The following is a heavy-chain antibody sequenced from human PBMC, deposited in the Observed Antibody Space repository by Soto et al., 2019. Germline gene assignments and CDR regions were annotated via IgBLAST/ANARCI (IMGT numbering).Heavy chain of an antibody. V-gene: IGHV4-59*08. CDR3: ARASTVTTRGSRNNWFDP. J-gene: IGHJ5*02. CDR1: GGSIKSYD. CDR2: IYYSGST. Sequence: SETQSLTCAVSGGSIKSYDWSWIRQPPGKGLEWIGYIYYSGSTNYNPSLKSRVTISVDTSKNQFSLKLSSVTAADTAVYYCARASTVTTRGSRNNWFDPWGQGTLVTVSS. D-gene: IGHD4-17*01.